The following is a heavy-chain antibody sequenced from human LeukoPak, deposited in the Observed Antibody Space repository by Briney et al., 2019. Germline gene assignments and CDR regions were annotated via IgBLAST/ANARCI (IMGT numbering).Heavy chain of an antibody. CDR1: GFTFSSCA. J-gene: IGHJ4*02. D-gene: IGHD3-22*01. V-gene: IGHV3-23*01. Sequence: GGSLRLSCAVSGFTFSSCAMSWVRQAPGKGLEWVSAISGSGGGTFYADSVKGRFTISRDNSKNTLYLQMNSLRAEDTAVYYCAKDQYYYDNSGHPTEYWGQGTLVTVSS. CDR2: ISGSGGGT. CDR3: AKDQYYYDNSGHPTEY.